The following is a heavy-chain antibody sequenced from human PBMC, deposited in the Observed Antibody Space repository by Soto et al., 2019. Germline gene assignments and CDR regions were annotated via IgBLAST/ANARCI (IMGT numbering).Heavy chain of an antibody. J-gene: IGHJ4*02. Sequence: ASVKVSCKASGYTFTVYYLHWVRQAPGQGLEWMGWINPNNGVTYYAQKFQGWVTMTRDTSISTAYLDLSRLQSNDTAVYYCATPSDSAGWYVLFHWGQGTLVTVSS. V-gene: IGHV1-2*04. CDR1: GYTFTVYY. CDR3: ATPSDSAGWYVLFH. CDR2: INPNNGVT. D-gene: IGHD6-19*01.